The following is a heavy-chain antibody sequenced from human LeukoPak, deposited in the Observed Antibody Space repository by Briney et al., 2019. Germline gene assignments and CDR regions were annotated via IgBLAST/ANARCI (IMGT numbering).Heavy chain of an antibody. D-gene: IGHD1-26*01. V-gene: IGHV4-30-4*01. J-gene: IGHJ3*02. CDR2: IYYSGST. CDR3: ARGAPKGALLSYAFDI. Sequence: SETLSLTCTVSGGSISSGDYYWSWIRQPPGKGLEWIGYIYYSGSTYYNPSLKSRVTISVDTSKNQFSLKLSSVTAADTAVYCCARGAPKGALLSYAFDIWGQGTMVTVSS. CDR1: GGSISSGDYY.